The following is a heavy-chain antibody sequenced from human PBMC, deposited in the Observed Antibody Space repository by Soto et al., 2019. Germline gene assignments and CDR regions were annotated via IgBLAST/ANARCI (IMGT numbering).Heavy chain of an antibody. Sequence: SETLSLTYSGSGGLIRNFSWSWIRQPPGKGLEWIGYIYNSGSTNYIPSLKSRATISVYTSKNQFSLTLTSVTAADTSVYFCARGPDVDKVDYSTQGTLGTVS. CDR1: GGLIRNFS. J-gene: IGHJ4*02. CDR2: IYNSGST. CDR3: ARGPDVDKVDY. D-gene: IGHD2-21*01. V-gene: IGHV4-4*09.